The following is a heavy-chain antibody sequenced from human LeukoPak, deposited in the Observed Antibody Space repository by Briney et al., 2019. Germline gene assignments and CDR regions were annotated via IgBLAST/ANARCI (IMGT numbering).Heavy chain of an antibody. CDR3: AKTQYYDFWNPSDY. CDR1: GFTLSSYA. D-gene: IGHD3-3*01. J-gene: IGHJ4*02. V-gene: IGHV3-23*01. Sequence: GGSLRLSCAASGFTLSSYAMSWVRQAPGKGLQWVSGISSSGGSTYYVDSVKGRFTISTDNSKNTLYLQMNSLRAEDTAVYYCAKTQYYDFWNPSDYWGQGTLVTVSS. CDR2: ISSSGGST.